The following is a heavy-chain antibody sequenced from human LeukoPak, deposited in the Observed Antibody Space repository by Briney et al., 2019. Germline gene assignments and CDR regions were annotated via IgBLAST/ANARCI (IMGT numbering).Heavy chain of an antibody. J-gene: IGHJ5*02. Sequence: ASVKVSCKASGYTFTSYDINWVRQATGQGLEWMGWMNPNSGNTGYAQKFQGRVTITRSTSISTAYMELSSLRSEDTAVYYCARVPRRGERFDPWGQGTLVTVSS. V-gene: IGHV1-8*03. D-gene: IGHD3-10*01. CDR1: GYTFTSYD. CDR2: MNPNSGNT. CDR3: ARVPRRGERFDP.